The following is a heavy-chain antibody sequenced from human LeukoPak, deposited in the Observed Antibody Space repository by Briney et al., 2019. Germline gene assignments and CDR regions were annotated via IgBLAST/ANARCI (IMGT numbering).Heavy chain of an antibody. CDR3: ARVVTYYYYYYMDV. D-gene: IGHD2-21*02. Sequence: PSETLSLTCTVSGGSISSGGHYWSWIRQHPGKGLEWIGYIYYSGSTYYNPSLKSRVTISVDTSKNQFSLKLSSVTAADTAVYYCARVVTYYYYYYMDVWGKGTTVTVSS. V-gene: IGHV4-31*03. CDR1: GGSISSGGHY. J-gene: IGHJ6*03. CDR2: IYYSGST.